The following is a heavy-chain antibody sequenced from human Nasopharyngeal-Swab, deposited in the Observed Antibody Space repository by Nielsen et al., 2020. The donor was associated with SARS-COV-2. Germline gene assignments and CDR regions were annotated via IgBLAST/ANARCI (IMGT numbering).Heavy chain of an antibody. Sequence: ASVTVSCKVSGYTLTELSMHWVRQAPGKGLEWMGGFDPEDGETIYAQKFQGRVTMTEDTSTDTAYMELSSLRSEDTAVYYCATVYSAVYSSGWYFYWGQGTLVTVSS. V-gene: IGHV1-24*01. CDR2: FDPEDGET. D-gene: IGHD6-19*01. J-gene: IGHJ4*02. CDR3: ATVYSAVYSSGWYFY. CDR1: GYTLTELS.